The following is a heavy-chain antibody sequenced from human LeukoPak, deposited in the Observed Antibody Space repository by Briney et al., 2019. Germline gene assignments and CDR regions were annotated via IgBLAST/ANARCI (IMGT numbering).Heavy chain of an antibody. V-gene: IGHV5-51*01. D-gene: IGHD3-10*01. CDR3: ARRANLAQLSVDWFDP. CDR2: IHPSSSAT. J-gene: IGHJ5*02. Sequence: GESLQISCRVSGDGFDNYWIGWVRHLSGEGLQWVAIIHPSSSATHYSPSFQGRVSISADKSITPAYLQWNSLRTSDTAIYFCARRANLAQLSVDWFDPWGQGTLVTVSS. CDR1: GDGFDNYW.